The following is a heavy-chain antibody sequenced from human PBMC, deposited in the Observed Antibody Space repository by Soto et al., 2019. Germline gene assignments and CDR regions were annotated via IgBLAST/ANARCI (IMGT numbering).Heavy chain of an antibody. CDR1: GGTFSSYT. V-gene: IGHV1-69*04. Sequence: ASVKVSCKASGGTFSSYTISWVRQAPGQGLEWMGRIIPILGIANYAQKFQGRVTITADKSTSTAYMELSSLRSEDTAVYYCARDRDMTGDAFDIWGQGTMVTVSS. CDR3: ARDRDMTGDAFDI. D-gene: IGHD2-15*01. J-gene: IGHJ3*02. CDR2: IIPILGIA.